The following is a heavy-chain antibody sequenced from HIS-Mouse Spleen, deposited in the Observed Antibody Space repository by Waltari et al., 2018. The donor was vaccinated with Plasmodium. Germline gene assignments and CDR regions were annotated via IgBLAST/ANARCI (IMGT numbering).Heavy chain of an antibody. CDR1: GGSFSGYY. CDR2: INHSGST. Sequence: QVQLQQWGAGLLKPSETLSLTCAVYGGSFSGYYWCWIRQPPGKGLEWIGEINHSGSTNSNPSLKSRVTISVDTSKNQFSLKLSSVTAADTAVYYCARGPGYSSGWYYFDYWGQGTLVTVSS. J-gene: IGHJ4*02. V-gene: IGHV4-34*01. D-gene: IGHD6-19*01. CDR3: ARGPGYSSGWYYFDY.